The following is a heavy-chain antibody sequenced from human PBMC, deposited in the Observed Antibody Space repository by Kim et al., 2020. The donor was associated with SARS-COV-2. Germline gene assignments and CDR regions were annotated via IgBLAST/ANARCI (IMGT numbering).Heavy chain of an antibody. Sequence: AQKFQGRVTMTRDTSTSTVYMELSSLRSEDTAVYYCARDGFGAARYYFDYWGQGTLVTVSS. D-gene: IGHD6-6*01. V-gene: IGHV1-46*01. CDR3: ARDGFGAARYYFDY. J-gene: IGHJ4*02.